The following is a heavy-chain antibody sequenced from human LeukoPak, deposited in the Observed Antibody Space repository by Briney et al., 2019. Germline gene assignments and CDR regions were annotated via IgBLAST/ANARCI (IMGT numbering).Heavy chain of an antibody. Sequence: GGSLRLSCAASGFSFDDLGMTWVRQVPGKGLEWVAGINWNGASTGYADSVRGRFTISRDNAKNSLYLQMNSLRAEDTALYYCARAVCPTIKFCDSSYYMDVWGKGTTVNVS. CDR2: INWNGAST. V-gene: IGHV3-20*04. CDR3: ARAVCPTIKFCDSSYYMDV. D-gene: IGHD6-6*01. J-gene: IGHJ6*03. CDR1: GFSFDDLG.